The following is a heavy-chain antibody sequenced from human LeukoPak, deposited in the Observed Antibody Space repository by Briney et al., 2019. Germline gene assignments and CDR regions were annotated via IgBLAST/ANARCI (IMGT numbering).Heavy chain of an antibody. Sequence: ASVKVSCKASGYTFTSYGISWVRQAPGQGLEWMGWISAYNGNTNYAQKLQGRVTMTTDTSTSTAYMELRSLRSDDTAVYYCARAGTMVRRVIGSEYWGQGTLVTVSS. CDR1: GYTFTSYG. V-gene: IGHV1-18*01. J-gene: IGHJ4*02. CDR3: ARAGTMVRRVIGSEY. CDR2: ISAYNGNT. D-gene: IGHD3-10*01.